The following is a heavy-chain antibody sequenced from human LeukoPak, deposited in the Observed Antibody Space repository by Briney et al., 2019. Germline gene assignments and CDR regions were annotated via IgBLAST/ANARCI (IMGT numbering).Heavy chain of an antibody. CDR2: TSSSGSTI. CDR3: ARVDYYYGSGSYFP. CDR1: GFTFSSYE. J-gene: IGHJ5*02. V-gene: IGHV3-48*03. D-gene: IGHD3-10*01. Sequence: GGSLRLSCAASGFTFSSYEMNWVRQAPGKGLEWVSYTSSSGSTIYYADSVKGRFTISRDNAKNSLYLQMNSLRAEDTAVYYCARVDYYYGSGSYFPWGQGTLVTVSS.